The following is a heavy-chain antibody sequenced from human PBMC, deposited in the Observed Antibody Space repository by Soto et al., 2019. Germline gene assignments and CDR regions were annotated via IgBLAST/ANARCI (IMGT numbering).Heavy chain of an antibody. D-gene: IGHD4-17*01. CDR2: IWYDGSNK. Sequence: PGGSPRLSCAASGFTFSSYGMHWVRQAPGKGLEWVAVIWYDGSNKYYADSVKGRFTISRDNSKNTLYLQMNSLRAEDTAVYYCARDRVGDYGDYVLYYYYGMDVWGQGTTVTVSS. J-gene: IGHJ6*02. V-gene: IGHV3-33*01. CDR1: GFTFSSYG. CDR3: ARDRVGDYGDYVLYYYYGMDV.